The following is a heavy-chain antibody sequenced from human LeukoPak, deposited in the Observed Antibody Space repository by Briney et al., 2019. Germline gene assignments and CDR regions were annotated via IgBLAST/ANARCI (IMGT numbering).Heavy chain of an antibody. J-gene: IGHJ4*02. V-gene: IGHV3-53*01. Sequence: GGSLRLSCAASGFTVSSNYMSWVRQAPGKGLEWVSVIYTGGSTYYADSVKGRFTISRDNSKNALLLQMNSLRAEDTAVYYCARDFGYCSTTSCYDQWGQGTLVTVSS. D-gene: IGHD2-2*03. CDR2: IYTGGST. CDR3: ARDFGYCSTTSCYDQ. CDR1: GFTVSSNY.